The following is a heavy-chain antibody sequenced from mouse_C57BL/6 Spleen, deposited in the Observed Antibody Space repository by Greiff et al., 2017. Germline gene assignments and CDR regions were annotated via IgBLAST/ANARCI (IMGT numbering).Heavy chain of an antibody. CDR2: IYPRDGST. Sequence: QVQLQQSGPELVKPGASVKLSCKASGYTFTSYVINWVKQRPGQGLEWIGWIYPRDGSTKYNEKFKGKATLTVDTSSSTAYMELHSLTSEDSAVYFCSRCYGNWRFDVWGQGTLVTVSA. CDR1: GYTFTSYV. V-gene: IGHV1-85*01. CDR3: SRCYGNWRFDV. J-gene: IGHJ3*01. D-gene: IGHD2-1*01.